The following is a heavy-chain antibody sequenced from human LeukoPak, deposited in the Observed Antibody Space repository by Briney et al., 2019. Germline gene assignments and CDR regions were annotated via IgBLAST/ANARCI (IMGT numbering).Heavy chain of an antibody. CDR1: GFTFSRYE. D-gene: IGHD3-16*02. J-gene: IGHJ4*02. V-gene: IGHV3-48*03. Sequence: PGGSLRLSCAASGFTFSRYEMNWVRQAPGKGLEWVSYISRSGDTIYFADSVKGRFTISRDNAKNSLYLQMSSLRAEDTAVYYCAKVNDYVWGSYHYWGQGTLVTVSS. CDR2: ISRSGDTI. CDR3: AKVNDYVWGSYHY.